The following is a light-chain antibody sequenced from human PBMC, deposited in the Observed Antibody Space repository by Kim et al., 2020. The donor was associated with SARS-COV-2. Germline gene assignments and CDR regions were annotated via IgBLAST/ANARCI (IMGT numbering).Light chain of an antibody. CDR3: QSYDSSLSGSV. J-gene: IGLJ3*02. Sequence: QRVTISCTGSSSNIGAGHDVHWYQQLPGTAPKLLIYGNSNRPSGVPDRFSGSKSGTSASLAITGLQAEDEADYYCQSYDSSLSGSVFGGGTQLTVL. CDR2: GNS. V-gene: IGLV1-40*01. CDR1: SSNIGAGHD.